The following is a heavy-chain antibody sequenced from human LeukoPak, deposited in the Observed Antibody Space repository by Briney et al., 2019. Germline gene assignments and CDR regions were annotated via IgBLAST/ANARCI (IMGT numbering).Heavy chain of an antibody. V-gene: IGHV3-21*04. CDR1: GFTFSSYS. D-gene: IGHD1-26*01. CDR2: ISSSSSYI. CDR3: AHGRQLLTAFDY. Sequence: GGSLRLSCAASGFTFSSYSMNWVRQAPGKGLEWVSSISSSSSYIYYADSVKGRFTISRDNAKNSLYLQMNSLRAEDTAVYYCAHGRQLLTAFDYWGQGTLVTVSS. J-gene: IGHJ4*02.